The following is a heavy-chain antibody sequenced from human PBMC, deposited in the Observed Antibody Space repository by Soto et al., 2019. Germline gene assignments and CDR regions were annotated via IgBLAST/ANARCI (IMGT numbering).Heavy chain of an antibody. Sequence: QVQLVQSGAEVKKPGASVKVSCKASGYTFTSYDINWVRQATGQGLEWMGWMNPNSGNTGYAQKFQGRVTMTRNTSISTAYMELSSRRSEDTAVYYCAREYYGGNEDVLDWYFDLWGRGTLVTVSS. J-gene: IGHJ2*01. D-gene: IGHD4-17*01. CDR1: GYTFTSYD. CDR2: MNPNSGNT. CDR3: AREYYGGNEDVLDWYFDL. V-gene: IGHV1-8*01.